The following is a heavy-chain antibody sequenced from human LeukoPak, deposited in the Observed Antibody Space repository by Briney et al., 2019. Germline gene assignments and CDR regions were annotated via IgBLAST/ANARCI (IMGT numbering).Heavy chain of an antibody. Sequence: SETLSLTCTVSGGSLSSHYWSWIRQPPGKGLEWIGYIYYSGTTNYNPSLKSRVTISVDTSKNQLPLKLSSVTAADTAVYYCARGVYIAAAQYGYWGQGTLVTVSS. CDR1: GGSLSSHY. CDR3: ARGVYIAAAQYGY. D-gene: IGHD6-13*01. CDR2: IYYSGTT. J-gene: IGHJ4*02. V-gene: IGHV4-59*11.